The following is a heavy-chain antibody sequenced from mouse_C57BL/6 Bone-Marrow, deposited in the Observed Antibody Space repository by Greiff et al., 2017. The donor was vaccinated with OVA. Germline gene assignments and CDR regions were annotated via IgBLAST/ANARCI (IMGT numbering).Heavy chain of an antibody. CDR1: GFSLTSYG. J-gene: IGHJ1*03. CDR2: IWSGGST. V-gene: IGHV2-2*01. D-gene: IGHD3-2*02. Sequence: QVQLKESGPGLVQPSQSLSITCTVSGFSLTSYGVHWVRQSPGKGLEWLGVIWSGGSTDYNAAFISRLSISKDNSKSQVFFKMNSLQADDTAIYYCARSHSSGYEYFDVWGTGTTVTVSS. CDR3: ARSHSSGYEYFDV.